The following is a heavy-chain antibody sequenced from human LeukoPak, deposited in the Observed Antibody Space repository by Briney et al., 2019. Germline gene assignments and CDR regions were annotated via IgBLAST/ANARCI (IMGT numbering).Heavy chain of an antibody. J-gene: IGHJ4*02. V-gene: IGHV3-74*01. CDR2: INSDGSST. Sequence: GGSLRLSCVDSGFTFSTYWMHWVRQAPGKGLVWVSRINSDGSSTSYADSVKGRFTISRDNAKNTLYLQMNSLRAEDTAVYYCVRIVGVPTADNYWGQGTLVTVSS. D-gene: IGHD2-2*01. CDR3: VRIVGVPTADNY. CDR1: GFTFSTYW.